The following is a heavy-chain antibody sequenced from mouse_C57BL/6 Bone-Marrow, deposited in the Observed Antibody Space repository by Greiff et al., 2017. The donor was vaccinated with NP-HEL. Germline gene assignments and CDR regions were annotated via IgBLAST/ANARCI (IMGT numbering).Heavy chain of an antibody. CDR3: ARLCDGYLFDD. Sequence: VQLQESGAELVRPGTSVKMSCKASGYTFTNYWIGWAKQRPGHGLEWIGDIYPGGGYTNYNEKFKGKATLTADKSTSTAYMQFSSLTSEDSAIYYCARLCDGYLFDDWGQGTTLTVSS. D-gene: IGHD2-3*01. CDR1: GYTFTNYW. V-gene: IGHV1-63*01. J-gene: IGHJ2*01. CDR2: IYPGGGYT.